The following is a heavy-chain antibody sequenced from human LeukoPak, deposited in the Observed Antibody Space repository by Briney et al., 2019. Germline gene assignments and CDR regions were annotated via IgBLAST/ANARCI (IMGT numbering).Heavy chain of an antibody. J-gene: IGHJ5*02. V-gene: IGHV3-21*01. CDR3: ARDPRIAALPFDNWFDP. CDR1: GFTFSSYS. D-gene: IGHD2-15*01. CDR2: ISSSSSYI. Sequence: PGGSLRLSCAASGFTFSSYSMNWVRQAPGKGLEWVSSISSSSSYIYHADSVKGRFTISRDNAKNTLYLQMNSLRAEDTAVYYCARDPRIAALPFDNWFDPWGQGTLVTVSS.